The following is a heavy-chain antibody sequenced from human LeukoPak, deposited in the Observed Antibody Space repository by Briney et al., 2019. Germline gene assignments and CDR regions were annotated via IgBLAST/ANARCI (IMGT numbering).Heavy chain of an antibody. J-gene: IGHJ3*01. CDR1: EFTFSNHA. CDR2: VSYDGSNK. V-gene: IGHV3-30-3*01. D-gene: IGHD3-3*01. CDR3: ARDRDYDFWSGWGAFDV. Sequence: GGSLRLSCAASEFTFSNHAMHWVRQAPGKGLEWVAVVSYDGSNKYYADSVKGRFTLSRDNSENTLYLQMNSLRADDTAVYYCARDRDYDFWSGWGAFDVWGQGTMVTVSS.